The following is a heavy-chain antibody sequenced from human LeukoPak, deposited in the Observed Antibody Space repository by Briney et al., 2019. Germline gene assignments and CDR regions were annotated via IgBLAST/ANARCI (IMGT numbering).Heavy chain of an antibody. V-gene: IGHV3-23*01. D-gene: IGHD2-2*01. CDR3: ARGVVADY. J-gene: IGHJ4*02. CDR1: GFTFSTYA. Sequence: GGSLRLSCAASGFTFSTYAMTWVRQAPGKGLEWVSSISGNGDTTDYADSVKGRFTISRDNAKNSLYLQMNSLRAEDTAVYYCARGVVADYWGQGTLVTVSS. CDR2: ISGNGDTT.